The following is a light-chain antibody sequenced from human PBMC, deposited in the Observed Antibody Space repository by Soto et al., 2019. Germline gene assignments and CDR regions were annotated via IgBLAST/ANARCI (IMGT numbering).Light chain of an antibody. J-gene: IGKJ5*01. CDR2: DAS. CDR1: QSVSRN. CDR3: QQYNNWPIT. Sequence: EIVLTQSPATLSVSPGERATLSCRATQSVSRNLAWYQQKPGQAPRLLIYDASTRATGTPARFSGSGTGTKFTLSISSLQPEDFAVYSCQQYNNWPITFGQGTRLETK. V-gene: IGKV3D-15*01.